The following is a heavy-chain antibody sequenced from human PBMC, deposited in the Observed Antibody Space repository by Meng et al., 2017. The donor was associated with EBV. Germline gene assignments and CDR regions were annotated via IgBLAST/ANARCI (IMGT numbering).Heavy chain of an antibody. Sequence: QISLNHPPPPLFQPTQPLTLTCTLSGCSLSPSGVCVGCLRPPPGKALEWLALIYWDDNKRYSPSLTSRLTITKDTSKNQVVLTMTNMDPVDTATYYCAHRRNSGYGCDYFDYWGQGTLVTVSS. V-gene: IGHV2-5*02. CDR2: IYWDDNK. D-gene: IGHD5-12*01. CDR1: GCSLSPSGVC. CDR3: AHRRNSGYGCDYFDY. J-gene: IGHJ4*02.